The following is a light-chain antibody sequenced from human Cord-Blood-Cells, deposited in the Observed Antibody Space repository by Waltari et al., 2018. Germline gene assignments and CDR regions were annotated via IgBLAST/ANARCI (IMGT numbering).Light chain of an antibody. CDR3: MQALQTPA. CDR2: LGS. Sequence: DIVMTQSPLSLPVTPGEPASXXCRSSQSLLHSNGYNYLDWYLQKPGQSPQLLIYLGSNRASGVPDRFSGSGSGTDFTLKISRVEAEDVGVYYCMQALQTPAFGGGTKVEIK. J-gene: IGKJ4*01. CDR1: QSLLHSNGYNY. V-gene: IGKV2-28*01.